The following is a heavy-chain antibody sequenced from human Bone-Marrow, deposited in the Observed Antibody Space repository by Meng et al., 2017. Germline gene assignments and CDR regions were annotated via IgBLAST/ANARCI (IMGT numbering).Heavy chain of an antibody. CDR3: ASGEVYCSGGSCYSGDY. D-gene: IGHD2-15*01. CDR2: IIPIFGTA. CDR1: GGTFSSYA. J-gene: IGHJ4*02. Sequence: AQPGLLGAEGKKPGSSVKVSCKASGGTFSSYAISWVRQAPGQGLEWLGAIIPIFGTANYAQKFQGRVTITADESTSTAYMELSSLRSEDTAVYYCASGEVYCSGGSCYSGDYWGQGTLVTVSS. V-gene: IGHV1-69*01.